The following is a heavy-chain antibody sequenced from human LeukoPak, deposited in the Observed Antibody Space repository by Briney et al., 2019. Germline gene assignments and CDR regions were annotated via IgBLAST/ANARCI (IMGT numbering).Heavy chain of an antibody. D-gene: IGHD6-19*01. CDR2: ISGSGGST. J-gene: IGHJ4*02. CDR1: GFTFSSYA. V-gene: IGHV3-23*01. Sequence: GGSLRLSCAAPGFTFSSYAMSWVRQAPGKGLEWVSAISGSGGSTYYADSVKGRFTISRDNSKNTLYLQMNSLRAEDTAVYYCAKDLAVAGVASFDYWGQGTLVTVSS. CDR3: AKDLAVAGVASFDY.